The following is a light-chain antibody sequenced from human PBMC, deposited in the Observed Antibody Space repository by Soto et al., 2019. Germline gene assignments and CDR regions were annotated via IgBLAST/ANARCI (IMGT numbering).Light chain of an antibody. CDR1: SGHSSYA. CDR2: LNSDGSH. CDR3: QTWGTGPFV. J-gene: IGLJ1*01. V-gene: IGLV4-69*01. Sequence: QPVLTQSPSASASLGASVKLTCNLRSGHSSYAIAWHQQQPEKGPRYLMKLNSDGSHSKGDGIPDRFSGSSSGAERYLTISSLQSEDEADYYCQTWGTGPFVFGTGTKLTVL.